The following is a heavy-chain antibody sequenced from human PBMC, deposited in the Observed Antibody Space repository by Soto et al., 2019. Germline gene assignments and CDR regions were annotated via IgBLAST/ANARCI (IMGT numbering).Heavy chain of an antibody. J-gene: IGHJ5*02. CDR2: MNPNSGNT. D-gene: IGHD2-15*01. Sequence: QVQLVRSGAEVKKPGASVKVSCKASGYTFTSYDINWVGQATGQGLEYLGWMNPNSGNTAYVQKFQGRVTMTWDTAITTAYMELSSLRSEDTAVYFCARGIKYDAYSRWFDPWGQGTLVTVSS. CDR3: ARGIKYDAYSRWFDP. CDR1: GYTFTSYD. V-gene: IGHV1-8*01.